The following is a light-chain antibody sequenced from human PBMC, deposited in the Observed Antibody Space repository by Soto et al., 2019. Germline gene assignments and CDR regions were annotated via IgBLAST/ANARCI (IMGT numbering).Light chain of an antibody. V-gene: IGLV2-11*01. Sequence: QSVLTQPRPVSGSPGQSVTISCTGTSSDVGGYNYVSWYQQHPGKAPKLMIYDVSKRPSGVPDRFSGSKSGNTASLTISGLQAEDEADYYCCSYAGSYTSGVVFGGGTKLTVL. CDR3: CSYAGSYTSGVV. J-gene: IGLJ2*01. CDR2: DVS. CDR1: SSDVGGYNY.